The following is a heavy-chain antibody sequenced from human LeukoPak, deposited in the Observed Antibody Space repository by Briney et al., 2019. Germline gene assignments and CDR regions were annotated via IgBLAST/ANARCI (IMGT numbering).Heavy chain of an antibody. J-gene: IGHJ4*02. CDR3: ARAYYDSSGDFDY. Sequence: ASVKVSCKASGGTFSSYAISWVRQAPGQGLEWMGRIIPILGIANYAQKFQGRVTITADKSTSTAYMELSSLRSEDTAVYYCARAYYDSSGDFDYWGQGTLVTVSS. D-gene: IGHD3-22*01. V-gene: IGHV1-69*04. CDR1: GGTFSSYA. CDR2: IIPILGIA.